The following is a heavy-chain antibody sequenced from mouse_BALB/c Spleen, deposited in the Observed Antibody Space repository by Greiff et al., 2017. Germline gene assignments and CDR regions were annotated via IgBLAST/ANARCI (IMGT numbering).Heavy chain of an antibody. J-gene: IGHJ4*01. CDR3: ARRYYYGSNAMDY. CDR2: INPYNGGT. Sequence: VQLQQSGPELVKPGASMKISCKASGYSFTGYTMNWVKQSHGKNLEWIGLINPYNGGTSYNQKLKGKATLTVDKSSSTAYMELLSLTSEDSAVYYCARRYYYGSNAMDYWGQGTSVTVSS. CDR1: GYSFTGYT. D-gene: IGHD1-1*01. V-gene: IGHV1-18*01.